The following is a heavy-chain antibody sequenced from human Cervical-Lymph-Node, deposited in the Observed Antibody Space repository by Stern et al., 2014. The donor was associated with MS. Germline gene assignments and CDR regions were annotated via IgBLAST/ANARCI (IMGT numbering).Heavy chain of an antibody. CDR2: IYTSGST. CDR3: ARDPLRYDYVWGSYRPFYGMDV. D-gene: IGHD3-16*02. J-gene: IGHJ6*02. Sequence: QVQLQESGPGLVKPSQTLSLTCTVSGGSISSGSYYWSWIRQPAGKGLEXIGRIYTSGSTNYNPSLKSRVTISVDTSKNQFSLKLSSVTAADTAVYYCARDPLRYDYVWGSYRPFYGMDVWGQGTTVTVSS. V-gene: IGHV4-61*02. CDR1: GGSISSGSYY.